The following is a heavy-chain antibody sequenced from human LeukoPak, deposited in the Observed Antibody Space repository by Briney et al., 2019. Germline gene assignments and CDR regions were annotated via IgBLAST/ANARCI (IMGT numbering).Heavy chain of an antibody. CDR3: TKDAGPTFDWFAP. CDR1: GFIFSSYG. Sequence: PGGSLRLSCVASGFIFSSYGMAWVRQAPGKGLEWVSTISAGGENTHYADSVRGRFTISRDNSKDTLYLQMNSLRAEDTAVYYCTKDAGPTFDWFAPWGQGTRVTVSS. CDR2: ISAGGENT. J-gene: IGHJ5*02. V-gene: IGHV3-23*01.